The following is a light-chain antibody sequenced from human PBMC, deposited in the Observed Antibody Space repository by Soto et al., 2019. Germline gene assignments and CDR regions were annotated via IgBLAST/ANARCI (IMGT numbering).Light chain of an antibody. J-gene: IGLJ2*01. CDR1: SSDIGAYNF. CDR2: DVN. CDR3: TSWTTSTTMI. V-gene: IGLV2-14*03. Sequence: QSVLTQPASVSGSPGQSITISCTGTSSDIGAYNFVSWYQQHPCKAPKLMLYDVNIRPSGVSNRFSGSKSGNTASLTISGLQAEDEADYYRTSWTTSTTMIFGGGTKLTVL.